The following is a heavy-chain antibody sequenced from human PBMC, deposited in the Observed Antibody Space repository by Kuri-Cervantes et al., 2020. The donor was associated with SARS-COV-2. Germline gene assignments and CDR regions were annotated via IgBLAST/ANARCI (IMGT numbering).Heavy chain of an antibody. V-gene: IGHV4-39*01. J-gene: IGHJ4*02. CDR3: ATSGYYDFWSGYYFDY. CDR1: GGSISSSSYY. Sequence: SETLSLTCTVSGGSISSSSYYWGWIRQPPGKGLEWIGSIYYSGSTYYNPSLKSRVTISVDTSKSQFSLNLSSVTAADTAVYYCATSGYYDFWSGYYFDYWGQGTLVTVSS. CDR2: IYYSGST. D-gene: IGHD3-3*01.